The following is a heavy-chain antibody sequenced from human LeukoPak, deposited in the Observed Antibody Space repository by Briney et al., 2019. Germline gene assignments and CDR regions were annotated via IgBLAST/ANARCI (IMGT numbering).Heavy chain of an antibody. D-gene: IGHD6-13*01. CDR1: GFTFSDYY. Sequence: GGSLRLSCAASGFTFSDYYMSWIRQAPGKGLEGVSYISSSGSTIYYADSVKGRFTISRHNAKNSLYLQMNSLRAEDTAVYYCARLGGYSSSWDREFGYWGQGTLVTVSS. CDR2: ISSSGSTI. V-gene: IGHV3-11*01. J-gene: IGHJ4*02. CDR3: ARLGGYSSSWDREFGY.